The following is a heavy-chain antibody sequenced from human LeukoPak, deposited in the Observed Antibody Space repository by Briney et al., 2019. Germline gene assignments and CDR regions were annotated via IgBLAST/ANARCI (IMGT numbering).Heavy chain of an antibody. V-gene: IGHV3-48*03. CDR1: GFTFSSYE. CDR3: AGRITRVRGVIINWLKRNFDY. D-gene: IGHD3-10*01. Sequence: GGSLRLSCAASGFTFSSYEMNSVRQAPGKGLEWVSYISSSGSTIYYADSVKGRFTISRDNAKNSLYLQMNSLRAEDSAVYYCAGRITRVRGVIINWLKRNFDYWGQGTLVTVSS. J-gene: IGHJ4*02. CDR2: ISSSGSTI.